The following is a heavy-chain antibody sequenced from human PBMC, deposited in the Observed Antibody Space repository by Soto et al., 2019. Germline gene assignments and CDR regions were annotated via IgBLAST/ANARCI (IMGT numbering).Heavy chain of an antibody. CDR2: ISAYNGNT. D-gene: IGHD2-15*01. J-gene: IGHJ4*02. CDR3: ARGRGGIHANPFDY. V-gene: IGHV1-18*01. Sequence: QVQLVQYVAEVKKPGASVMVSCKASGYTFTSYGISWVRQAPGQGLEWMGWISAYNGNTNYAQKLQGRVTMTTDTSTSTAYMELRSLISDDTAVYYCARGRGGIHANPFDYWGQGTLVTVSS. CDR1: GYTFTSYG.